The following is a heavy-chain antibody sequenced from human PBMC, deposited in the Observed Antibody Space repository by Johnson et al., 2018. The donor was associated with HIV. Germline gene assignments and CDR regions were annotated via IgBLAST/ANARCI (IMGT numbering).Heavy chain of an antibody. V-gene: IGHV3-20*04. CDR1: GFFFDDYG. Sequence: VQLVESGGGLERPGGSLRLSCAASGFFFDDYGMTWVRQPPGRGLEWVSGINWNGGSTAYADSVKGRFTISRDNAKNSLYLQMNSLGVEDTALYYCARGWLGLDAFDIWGQGTMVTVSS. J-gene: IGHJ3*02. CDR2: INWNGGST. D-gene: IGHD6-19*01. CDR3: ARGWLGLDAFDI.